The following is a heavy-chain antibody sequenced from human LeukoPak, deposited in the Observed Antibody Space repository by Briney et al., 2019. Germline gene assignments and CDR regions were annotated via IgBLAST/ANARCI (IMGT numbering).Heavy chain of an antibody. CDR1: GGSISSTNYY. J-gene: IGHJ4*02. Sequence: SEALSLTCTVSGGSISSTNYYWTWIRQHPGKGLEWIGYIHYSGNTYYNPSLKSRVTIAVDTSKNQFSLKMNSVTAADTALYYCARDTSAEGYLDYWGQGTLVTVSS. CDR2: IHYSGNT. V-gene: IGHV4-31*03. CDR3: ARDTSAEGYLDY.